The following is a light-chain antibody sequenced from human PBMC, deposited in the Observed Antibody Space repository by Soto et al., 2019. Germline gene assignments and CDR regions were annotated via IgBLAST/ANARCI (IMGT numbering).Light chain of an antibody. CDR3: QQRYKWPPST. Sequence: EIVLTQSPATLSLSPGERATLSCRASQSVVTYLAWFQQKPGQAPRLLIYDGSNRATGIPARFSGSGSGTDFTLTISSVEPEDFAVYYCQQRYKWPPSTFGQGTRLEIK. V-gene: IGKV3-11*01. CDR2: DGS. J-gene: IGKJ5*01. CDR1: QSVVTY.